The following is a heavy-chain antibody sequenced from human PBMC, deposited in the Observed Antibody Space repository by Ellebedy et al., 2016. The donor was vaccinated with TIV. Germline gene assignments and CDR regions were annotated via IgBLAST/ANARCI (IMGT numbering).Heavy chain of an antibody. J-gene: IGHJ4*02. CDR2: IYYSGTT. D-gene: IGHD5-12*01. V-gene: IGHV4-39*01. CDR1: GGSISGSTSY. CDR3: VRHRMGYNGYGGWTY. Sequence: GSLRLXXTVSGGSISGSTSYWGWIRQPPGKGLAWIGSIYYSGTTYYNPSLKSRVAISVDTPKNQFSLKLSSVTAADASFFYCVRHRMGYNGYGGWTYWGQGTLVTVSS.